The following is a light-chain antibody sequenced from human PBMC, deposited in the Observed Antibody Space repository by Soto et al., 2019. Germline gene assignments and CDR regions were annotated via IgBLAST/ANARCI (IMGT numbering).Light chain of an antibody. CDR3: QHYNSYWT. CDR1: QSISSW. CDR2: AAS. J-gene: IGKJ1*01. Sequence: DIQMTQSPSTLSASVGERVTITCRASQSISSWLAWYQQKPGKAPQLLIYAASSLESGVPSRFSGRGSGTEFTLTISSLQPDDFASYYCQHYNSYWTFGQGTKVDIK. V-gene: IGKV1-5*01.